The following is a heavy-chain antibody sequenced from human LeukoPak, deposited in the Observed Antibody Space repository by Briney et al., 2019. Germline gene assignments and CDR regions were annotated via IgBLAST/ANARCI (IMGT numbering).Heavy chain of an antibody. CDR1: GLTFSNVL. CDR3: VRVGSVAGSDYLDY. J-gene: IGHJ4*02. CDR2: ITSGGTR. Sequence: GSLRLSCAASGLTFSNVLMSWVRQAPGKGLEWIARITSGGTREYAASVEGRFTISRDDSKNTLSLQMNSLKTEDTAVYHCVRVGSVAGSDYLDYWGQGTLVTVSS. V-gene: IGHV3-15*01. D-gene: IGHD6-19*01.